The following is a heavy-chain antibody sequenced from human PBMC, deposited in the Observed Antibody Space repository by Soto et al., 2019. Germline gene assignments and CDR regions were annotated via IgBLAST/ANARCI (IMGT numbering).Heavy chain of an antibody. V-gene: IGHV3-7*01. CDR2: INQDGSEK. D-gene: IGHD3-22*01. Sequence: GGSLRLSCAASGFTFSSYWMSWVRQAPGKGLVWVANINQDGSEKYYVDSVNGRFTISRDNAKNSLYVQMTSLRVEDTAVYYCARDTYFDDSSGYFDYWGQGTLVTVSS. CDR1: GFTFSSYW. CDR3: ARDTYFDDSSGYFDY. J-gene: IGHJ4*02.